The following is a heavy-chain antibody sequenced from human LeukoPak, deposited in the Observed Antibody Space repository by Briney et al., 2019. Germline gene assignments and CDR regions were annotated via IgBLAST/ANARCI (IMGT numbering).Heavy chain of an antibody. J-gene: IGHJ4*02. CDR3: AKAHYYYDFWSGYPYYFDY. CDR1: GFTFSSYA. D-gene: IGHD3-3*01. Sequence: GGSLRLSCAASGFTFSSYAMSWVRQAPGKGLEWASAISGSGGSTYYADSVKGRFTISRDNSKSTLYLQMNSLRAEDTAVYYCAKAHYYYDFWSGYPYYFDYWGQGTLVTVSS. V-gene: IGHV3-23*01. CDR2: ISGSGGST.